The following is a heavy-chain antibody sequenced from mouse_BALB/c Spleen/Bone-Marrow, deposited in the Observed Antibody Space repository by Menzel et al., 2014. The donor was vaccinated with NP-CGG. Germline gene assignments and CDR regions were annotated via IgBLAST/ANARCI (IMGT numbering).Heavy chain of an antibody. D-gene: IGHD6-1*01. J-gene: IGHJ4*01. Sequence: VQLQQSGPGLVAPSQSLSITCTASGFSLASSGVHWVRQPPGKVLEWLGVIWAGGSTNYNSALMSRLSISKDNSKSQVYLKMNSLQTDDTAMYYCARGSYNEGAMDYWGQGTSVTVSA. V-gene: IGHV2-9*02. CDR2: IWAGGST. CDR1: GFSLASSG. CDR3: ARGSYNEGAMDY.